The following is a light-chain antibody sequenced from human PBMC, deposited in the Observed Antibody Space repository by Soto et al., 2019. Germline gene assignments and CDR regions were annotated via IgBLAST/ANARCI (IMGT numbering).Light chain of an antibody. CDR2: DVS. CDR3: GSYTSSSTYV. Sequence: LTQPASVSGSPGQSIAISCTGTSSDVGGYSYVSWYQQQPGKAPKLVISDVSNRPSGVSDRFSGSKSGNTASLTISGLQTEDVAEYYCGSYTSSSTYVFGTGTKVTVL. CDR1: SSDVGGYSY. J-gene: IGLJ1*01. V-gene: IGLV2-14*01.